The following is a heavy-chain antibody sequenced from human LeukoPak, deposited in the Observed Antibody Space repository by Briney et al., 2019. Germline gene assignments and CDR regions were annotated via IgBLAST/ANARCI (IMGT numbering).Heavy chain of an antibody. D-gene: IGHD5-12*01. J-gene: IGHJ4*02. Sequence: QTGGSLRLSCAASGFTFSSYAMSWVRQAPGKGLEWVSAISGSGGSTYYADSVKGRFTISRDNSKNTLYLQMNSLRAEDTAVYYCAKDDATLNVDIVATIDYWGQGTLVTVSS. V-gene: IGHV3-23*01. CDR1: GFTFSSYA. CDR2: ISGSGGST. CDR3: AKDDATLNVDIVATIDY.